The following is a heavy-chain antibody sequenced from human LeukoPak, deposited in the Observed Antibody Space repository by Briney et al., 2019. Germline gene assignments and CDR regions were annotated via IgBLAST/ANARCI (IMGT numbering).Heavy chain of an antibody. J-gene: IGHJ4*02. CDR2: IISSGSTI. D-gene: IGHD3-3*01. CDR3: ARVGLRFLEWLLPGHFDY. Sequence: GGSLRLSCAASGFTFSDYYMSWIRQAPGKGLEWVSYIISSGSTIYYADSVKGRFTISRDNAKNSLYLQMNSLRAEDTAVYYCARVGLRFLEWLLPGHFDYWGQGTLVTVSS. CDR1: GFTFSDYY. V-gene: IGHV3-11*04.